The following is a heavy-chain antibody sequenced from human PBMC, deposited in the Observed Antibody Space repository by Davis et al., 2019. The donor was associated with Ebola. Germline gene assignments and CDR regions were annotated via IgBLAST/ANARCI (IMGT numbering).Heavy chain of an antibody. D-gene: IGHD3-3*01. CDR1: GFSLGHFG. CDR2: IPFDGSGK. J-gene: IGHJ6*02. V-gene: IGHV3-33*03. Sequence: PGGSLRLSCKVSGFSLGHFGMHWVRTAPGKGPEWVAAIPFDGSGKRYADSVKGRLTVSRDNSNNTLYLEMKSLKAEDTALYFCANDRDYRFFHAMDAWGQGATVIVS. CDR3: ANDRDYRFFHAMDA.